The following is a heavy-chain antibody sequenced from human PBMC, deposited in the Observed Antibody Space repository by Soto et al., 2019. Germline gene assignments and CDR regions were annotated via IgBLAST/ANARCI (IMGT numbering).Heavy chain of an antibody. Sequence: SLNLSCKACGYSFSSYWISWVRHMPGQGLDCMGRIDPSDSYTNYSPPFQGHVTISADKSISTAYLQGSSLKASDSAMYYCERHLKGWGAVAGTDFKSYGMDVWGQGTTVTVSS. D-gene: IGHD6-19*01. V-gene: IGHV5-10-1*01. CDR1: GYSFSSYW. CDR2: IDPSDSYT. J-gene: IGHJ6*02. CDR3: ERHLKGWGAVAGTDFKSYGMDV.